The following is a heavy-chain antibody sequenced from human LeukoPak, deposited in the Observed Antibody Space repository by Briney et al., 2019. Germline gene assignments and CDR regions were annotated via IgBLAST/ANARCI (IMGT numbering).Heavy chain of an antibody. CDR1: GGSISSYY. J-gene: IGHJ4*02. CDR3: ARIAAPALLDY. Sequence: AETLSLTCTVSGGSISSYYWSWIRQPPGKGLEWIGYIYYSGSTNYNPSLKSRVTISVDTSKNQFSLRLSSVTAADTAVNYCARIAAPALLDYWGQATLVTVSS. V-gene: IGHV4-59*01. CDR2: IYYSGST. D-gene: IGHD6-25*01.